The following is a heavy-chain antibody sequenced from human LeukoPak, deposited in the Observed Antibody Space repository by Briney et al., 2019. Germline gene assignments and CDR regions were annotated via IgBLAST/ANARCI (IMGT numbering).Heavy chain of an antibody. Sequence: GGSLRLSCAASGFTFSSYSMNWVRQAPGKGLEWVSSISSSSSYIYYADSVKGRFTISRDNAKNSLYLQMNGLRAEDTAVYYCARGPNYYDSSGYYYCNYWGQGTLVTVSS. D-gene: IGHD3-22*01. CDR3: ARGPNYYDSSGYYYCNY. V-gene: IGHV3-21*01. CDR1: GFTFSSYS. CDR2: ISSSSSYI. J-gene: IGHJ4*02.